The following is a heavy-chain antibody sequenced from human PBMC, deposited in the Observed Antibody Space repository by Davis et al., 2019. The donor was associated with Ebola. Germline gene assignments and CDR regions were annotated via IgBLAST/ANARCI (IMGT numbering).Heavy chain of an antibody. Sequence: MPSETLSLTCDVSGGSLSGHYWSWIRQPPGKGLEWIGEINHSGSTNYNPSLKSRVTISVDTSKNQFSLKLSSVTAADTAVYYCARAGIAVAEGWGNWFDPWGQGTLVTVSS. D-gene: IGHD6-19*01. J-gene: IGHJ5*02. CDR1: GGSLSGHY. CDR3: ARAGIAVAEGWGNWFDP. CDR2: INHSGST. V-gene: IGHV4-34*01.